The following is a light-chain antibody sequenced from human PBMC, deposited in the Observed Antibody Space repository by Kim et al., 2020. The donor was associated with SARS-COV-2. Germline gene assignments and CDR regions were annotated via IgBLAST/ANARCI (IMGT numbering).Light chain of an antibody. Sequence: DIQMTQSPSTLSASVGDRVTITCRASQSISSWLAWYQQKPGKPPNLLIYHASSLESGVPSRFSGSGSGTEFTLTISSLQPDDSATYYCQQHNSYPFTFGGGTKLEIK. CDR1: QSISSW. V-gene: IGKV1-5*01. CDR2: HAS. CDR3: QQHNSYPFT. J-gene: IGKJ4*01.